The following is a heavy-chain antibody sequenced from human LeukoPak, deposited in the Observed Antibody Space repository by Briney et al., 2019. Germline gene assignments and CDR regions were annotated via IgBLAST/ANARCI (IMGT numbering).Heavy chain of an antibody. J-gene: IGHJ4*02. CDR1: GFTFNTYW. V-gene: IGHV3-7*01. Sequence: GGSLRLSCAASGFTFNTYWMTWVRHSAVKGLEWVANIKEDGSQKSYVDSVEGRFTISRDNAKNSLYLEMNSLTVEDTAMYFCARGGQAGTGDYWGQGTQVTVSS. D-gene: IGHD3-10*01. CDR2: IKEDGSQK. CDR3: ARGGQAGTGDY.